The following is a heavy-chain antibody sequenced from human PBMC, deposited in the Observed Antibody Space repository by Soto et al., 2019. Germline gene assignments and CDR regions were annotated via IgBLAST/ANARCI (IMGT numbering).Heavy chain of an antibody. J-gene: IGHJ3*02. D-gene: IGHD3-10*01. CDR2: ISAYNGNT. CDR1: GYSFASYA. CDR3: ARDCGSGCGAFDI. V-gene: IGHV1-18*01. Sequence: GASVKLCCKASGYSFASYAISWVRQAPGQGLEWMGWISAYNGNTNYAQKLQGRVTMTTDTSTSTAYMELRSLRSDDTAVYHCARDCGSGCGAFDIWGQGTMVTVSS.